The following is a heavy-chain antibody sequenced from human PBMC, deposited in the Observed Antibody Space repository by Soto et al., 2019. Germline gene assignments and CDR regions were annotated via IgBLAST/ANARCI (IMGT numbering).Heavy chain of an antibody. CDR2: IRGDGGYT. J-gene: IGHJ4*02. CDR3: GRDHYGFNSIGS. Sequence: PGGSLRLSCAASGFTFSSYWMHWVRQAPGKGLVHVSRIRGDGGYTDHAESVKGRFTISRDNAKNTLYLQMNSLRAEDTAVYYCGRDHYGFNSIGSWGQGTLVTVSS. CDR1: GFTFSSYW. D-gene: IGHD4-17*01. V-gene: IGHV3-74*01.